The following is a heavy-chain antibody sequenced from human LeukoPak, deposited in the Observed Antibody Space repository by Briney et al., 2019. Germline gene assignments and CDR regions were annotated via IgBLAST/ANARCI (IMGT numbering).Heavy chain of an antibody. CDR1: GYSISSGYY. V-gene: IGHV4-38-2*02. Sequence: SETLSLTCTVSGYSISSGYYWGWIRQPPGKGLEWIGSIYHSGSSYYNPSLKSRVTISVDTSKNQFSLKLSSVTAADTAVYYCAAAVAGSVDYWGQGTLVTVSS. CDR2: IYHSGSS. CDR3: AAAVAGSVDY. J-gene: IGHJ4*02. D-gene: IGHD6-19*01.